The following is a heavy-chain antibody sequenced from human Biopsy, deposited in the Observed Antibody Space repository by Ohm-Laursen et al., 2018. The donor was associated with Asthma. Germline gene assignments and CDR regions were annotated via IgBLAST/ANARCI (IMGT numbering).Heavy chain of an antibody. CDR3: VSPPGY. Sequence: TLSLTCTVSGGSISSSSYYWGWIRRPPGKGLEFIGTIYYIGSTYYNPSLKSRVTLSVDASKNQFSLKLTSVTAADTAVYYCVSPPGYWGQGTRVTVSS. J-gene: IGHJ4*01. CDR2: IYYIGST. CDR1: GGSISSSSYY. V-gene: IGHV4-39*01.